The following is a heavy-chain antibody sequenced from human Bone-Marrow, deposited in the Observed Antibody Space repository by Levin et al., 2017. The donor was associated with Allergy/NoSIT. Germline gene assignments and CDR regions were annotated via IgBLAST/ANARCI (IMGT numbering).Heavy chain of an antibody. CDR3: ARQYCSGGSCYSAWFDP. Sequence: PGESLKISCAASGFTVSSNYMSWVRQAPGKGLEWVSIIYSGGSTYYADSVKGRFTISRDNSKLYLQMNSLRAEDTAVYYCARQYCSGGSCYSAWFDPWGQGTLVTVSS. D-gene: IGHD2-15*01. CDR2: IYSGGST. J-gene: IGHJ5*02. CDR1: GFTVSSNY. V-gene: IGHV3-66*04.